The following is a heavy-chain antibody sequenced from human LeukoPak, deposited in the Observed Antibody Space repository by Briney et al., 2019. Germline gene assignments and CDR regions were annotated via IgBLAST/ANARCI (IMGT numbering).Heavy chain of an antibody. J-gene: IGHJ3*02. CDR2: ISRSSSYI. Sequence: PGGSLRLSCAASGFTFSSYSMNWVRQAPGKGLEWVSSISRSSSYIYYADSVKGRFPISRDNDKNSLYLQLTSLRAEDTAVYYCARRLSTQTYYDFWSGYSYAFDIWGQGTMVTVSS. CDR1: GFTFSSYS. V-gene: IGHV3-21*01. CDR3: ARRLSTQTYYDFWSGYSYAFDI. D-gene: IGHD3-3*01.